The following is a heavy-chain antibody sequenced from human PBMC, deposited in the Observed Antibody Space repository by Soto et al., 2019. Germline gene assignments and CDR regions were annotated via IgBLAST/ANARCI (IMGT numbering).Heavy chain of an antibody. CDR2: ISGSGGST. J-gene: IGHJ6*02. D-gene: IGHD6-13*01. CDR3: AKVGGAAAPRRHGGMDV. CDR1: GFTFSSYA. V-gene: IGHV3-23*01. Sequence: PGGSLRLSCAASGFTFSSYAMSWVRQAPGKGLEWVSAISGSGGSTYYADSVKGRFTISRDNSKNTLYLQMNSLRAEDTAVYYCAKVGGAAAPRRHGGMDVWGQGTTVTVSS.